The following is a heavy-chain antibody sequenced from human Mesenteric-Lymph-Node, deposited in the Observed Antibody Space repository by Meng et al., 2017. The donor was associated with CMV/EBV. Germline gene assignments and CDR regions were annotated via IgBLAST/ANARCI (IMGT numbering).Heavy chain of an antibody. D-gene: IGHD2-15*01. Sequence: GGSLRLSCAASGFTFSSYAMHWVRQAPGKGLEWVSVISYDGSNKYYADSVKGRFTISRDNSKNTLYLQMNSLRAEDTAVYYCATTPKSPEYYYYGMDVWGQGTTVTVSS. V-gene: IGHV3-30*04. CDR2: ISYDGSNK. J-gene: IGHJ6*02. CDR3: ATTPKSPEYYYYGMDV. CDR1: GFTFSSYA.